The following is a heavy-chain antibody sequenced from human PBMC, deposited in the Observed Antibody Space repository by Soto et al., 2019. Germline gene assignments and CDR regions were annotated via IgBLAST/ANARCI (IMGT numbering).Heavy chain of an antibody. CDR2: ISGSGGST. D-gene: IGHD1-7*01. CDR3: AKDLFAVWLELPDYYYGMDV. J-gene: IGHJ6*02. Sequence: GGSLRLSCAASGFTFSSYAMSWVRQAPGKGLEWVSAISGSGGSTYYADSVKGRFTISRDNSKNTLYLQMNSLRAEDTAVYYCAKDLFAVWLELPDYYYGMDVWGQGTTVTVSS. V-gene: IGHV3-23*01. CDR1: GFTFSSYA.